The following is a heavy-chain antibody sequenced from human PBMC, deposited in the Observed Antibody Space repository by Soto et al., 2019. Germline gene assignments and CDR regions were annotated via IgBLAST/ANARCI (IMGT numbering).Heavy chain of an antibody. CDR3: ARYRVYSSYAVGYYGMDV. CDR1: GGTFSSYA. CDR2: IIPIFGTA. D-gene: IGHD4-4*01. Sequence: QVQLVQSGAEVKKPGSSAKVSCKASGGTFSSYAISWVRQAPGQGLEWMGGIIPIFGTANYAQKFQGRVTITADESTSTAYMELSRRRSEDMAVYYWARYRVYSSYAVGYYGMDVWGQGTTVTVSS. V-gene: IGHV1-69*12. J-gene: IGHJ6*02.